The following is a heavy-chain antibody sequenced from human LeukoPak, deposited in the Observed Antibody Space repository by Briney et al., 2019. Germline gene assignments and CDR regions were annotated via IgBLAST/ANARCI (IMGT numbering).Heavy chain of an antibody. CDR2: ISAYNGNT. CDR1: GYTFTRYD. Sequence: ASVKVSCKASGYTFTRYDINWVRQATGQGLEWMGWISAYNGNTNYAQKLQGRVTMTTDTSTSTAYMELRSLRSDDTAVYYCARDRWASGSYLDYWGQGTLVTVSS. J-gene: IGHJ4*02. V-gene: IGHV1-18*01. CDR3: ARDRWASGSYLDY. D-gene: IGHD1-26*01.